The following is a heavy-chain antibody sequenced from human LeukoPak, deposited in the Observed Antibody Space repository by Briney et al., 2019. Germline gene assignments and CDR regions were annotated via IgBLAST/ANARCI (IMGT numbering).Heavy chain of an antibody. CDR3: ARIRSGQRKGQYSSGWYPGNWFDP. Sequence: GASVKVSCKASGYTFTSYYLHWVRQAPGQGLEWMGWINPNSGGTNYAQKFQGRVTMTRDTSISTAYMELSRLRSDDTAVYYCARIRSGQRKGQYSSGWYPGNWFDPWGQGTLVTVSS. V-gene: IGHV1-2*02. CDR1: GYTFTSYY. J-gene: IGHJ5*02. D-gene: IGHD6-19*01. CDR2: INPNSGGT.